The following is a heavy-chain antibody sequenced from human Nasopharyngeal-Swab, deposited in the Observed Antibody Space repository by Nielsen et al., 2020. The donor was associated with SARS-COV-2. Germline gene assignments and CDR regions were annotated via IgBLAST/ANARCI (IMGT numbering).Heavy chain of an antibody. J-gene: IGHJ5*02. CDR2: IYYSGTT. Sequence: SDTLSLTCAVSGASISTGRYSWDWIRQPPGKGLEWIGSIYYSGTTYYNPSLKSRVTISVDTSKNQFSLKLNSATAADTAVYYCARWSSWYNWLDPWGQGTQVIVSS. V-gene: IGHV4-39*01. D-gene: IGHD6-13*01. CDR3: ARWSSWYNWLDP. CDR1: GASISTGRYS.